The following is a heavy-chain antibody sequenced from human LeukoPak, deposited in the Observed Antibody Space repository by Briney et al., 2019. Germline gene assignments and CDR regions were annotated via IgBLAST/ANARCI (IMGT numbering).Heavy chain of an antibody. Sequence: SWIRQHPGKGLEWIGYIYYSGSTYYNPSLKSRVTISVDTSKNQFSLKLSSVTAADTAVYYCARVADRFDPWGQGTLVTVSS. CDR2: IYYSGST. J-gene: IGHJ5*02. D-gene: IGHD2-15*01. V-gene: IGHV4-31*02. CDR3: ARVADRFDP.